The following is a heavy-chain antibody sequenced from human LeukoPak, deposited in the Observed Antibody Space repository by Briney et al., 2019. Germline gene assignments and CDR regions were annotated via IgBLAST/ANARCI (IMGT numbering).Heavy chain of an antibody. Sequence: PGGSLRLSCAASGFTFSDYYMSWIRQAPGKGLEWVSYISSSGSTIYYADSVKGRFTISRDNAKNSLYLQMNSLRAEDTAVYYCATLEYSSYVTFDYWGQGTLVTVSS. CDR1: GFTFSDYY. D-gene: IGHD4-11*01. CDR3: ATLEYSSYVTFDY. J-gene: IGHJ4*02. V-gene: IGHV3-11*01. CDR2: ISSSGSTI.